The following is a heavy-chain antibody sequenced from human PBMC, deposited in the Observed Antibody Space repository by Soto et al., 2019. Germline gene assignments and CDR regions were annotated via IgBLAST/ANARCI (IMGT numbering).Heavy chain of an antibody. J-gene: IGHJ4*02. CDR1: GFTFSSYS. CDR3: ARPPSWGDYYFDY. V-gene: IGHV3-48*01. Sequence: GGSLRLSCAASGFTFSSYSMNWVRQAPGKGLEWVSYISSSSSTIYYADSVKGRFTISRDNAKNSLYLQMNSLRAEDTAVYYCARPPSWGDYYFDYWGQGTLVTVSS. CDR2: ISSSSSTI. D-gene: IGHD2-21*02.